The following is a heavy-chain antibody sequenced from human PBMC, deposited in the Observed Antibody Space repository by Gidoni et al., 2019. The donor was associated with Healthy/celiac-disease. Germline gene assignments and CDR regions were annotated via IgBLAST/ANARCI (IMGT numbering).Heavy chain of an antibody. J-gene: IGHJ4*02. CDR3: ARDLSGHIVVVTASGNFDY. D-gene: IGHD2-21*02. V-gene: IGHV3-21*01. CDR1: GFPLSSES. Sequence: EVQLVEDGGGLVKPGGSLRISCATSGFPLSSESMNWVRQAPGKGLDCVSSISSSSSYIYYADSVKGRFTIARDNAKTSLYLQMNSLRAEDTAVYYCARDLSGHIVVVTASGNFDYWGQGTLVTVSS. CDR2: ISSSSSYI.